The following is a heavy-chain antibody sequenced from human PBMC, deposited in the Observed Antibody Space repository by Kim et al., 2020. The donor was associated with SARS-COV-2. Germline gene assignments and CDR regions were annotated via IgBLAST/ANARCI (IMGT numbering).Heavy chain of an antibody. CDR2: INHSGST. V-gene: IGHV4-34*01. J-gene: IGHJ4*02. Sequence: SETLSLTCAVYGGSFSGYYWSWIRQPPGKGLEWIGEINHSGSTNYNPSLKSRVTISVDTSKNQFSLKLSSVTAADTAVYYCASLIAAAAHFDYWGQGTLV. CDR1: GGSFSGYY. CDR3: ASLIAAAAHFDY. D-gene: IGHD6-13*01.